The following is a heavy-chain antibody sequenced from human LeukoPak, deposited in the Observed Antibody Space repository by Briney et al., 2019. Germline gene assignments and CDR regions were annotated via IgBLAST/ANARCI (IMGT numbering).Heavy chain of an antibody. D-gene: IGHD6-6*01. Sequence: PGGSLRLSCAASGFTFSDYYMSWIRQAPGKGLEWVSYISSSGSTIYYADSVKGRFTISRDNAKNSLYLQMNSLRAEDTAVYYCAKDEEEQLPNYYYYYMDVWGKGTTVTVSS. CDR2: ISSSGSTI. V-gene: IGHV3-11*01. CDR1: GFTFSDYY. J-gene: IGHJ6*03. CDR3: AKDEEEQLPNYYYYYMDV.